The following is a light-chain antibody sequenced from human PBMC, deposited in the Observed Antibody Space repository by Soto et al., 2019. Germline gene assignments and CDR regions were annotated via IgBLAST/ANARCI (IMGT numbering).Light chain of an antibody. J-gene: IGKJ4*01. CDR1: QSVISN. V-gene: IGKV3-15*01. CDR3: QQYLTLLT. CDR2: GAS. Sequence: EIVMTQSPATFSVSPGERATLSCRASQSVISNLVWYQQKPGQAPRLLIYGASTRATGIPARFSGSGFGTKFSLTISTLQSVVFEVYHWQQYLTLLTFGGRTNVDIK.